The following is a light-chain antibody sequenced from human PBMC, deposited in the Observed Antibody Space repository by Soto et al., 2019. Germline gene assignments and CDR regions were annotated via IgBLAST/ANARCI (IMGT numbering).Light chain of an antibody. CDR2: GAS. V-gene: IGKV3-20*01. CDR1: QSVSSY. J-gene: IGKJ1*01. Sequence: IFFTQAPATLWFCXXEKXIRXXRASQSVSSYLAWYQQKPGQAPRLLIYGASSRATGIPDRFSGSGSGTDFTLTISRLEPEDVAVYYCQQYEAVVTFGQGTKVDIK. CDR3: QQYEAVVT.